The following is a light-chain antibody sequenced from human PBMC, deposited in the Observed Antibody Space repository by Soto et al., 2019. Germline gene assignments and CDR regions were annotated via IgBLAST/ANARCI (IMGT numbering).Light chain of an antibody. J-gene: IGKJ1*01. V-gene: IGKV2-28*01. CDR1: QSLLHNNVYND. CDR2: LGS. CDR3: MQALQTPWT. Sequence: DIVVTQSPLSLPVTPGEPPSISCRSSQSLLHNNVYNDLDWYLQKPGQSPQLLIYLGSNRASGVPDRFSGSGSGTDFTLKISRVEAEDVGVYYCMQALQTPWTFGQGTKVDIK.